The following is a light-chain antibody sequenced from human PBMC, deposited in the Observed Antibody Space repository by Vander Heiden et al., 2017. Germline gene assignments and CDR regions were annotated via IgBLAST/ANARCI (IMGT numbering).Light chain of an antibody. CDR1: QSVLYSSNNQNY. J-gene: IGKJ1*01. V-gene: IGKV4-1*01. Sequence: DIVMTQSPASLAVSLGGRAPINCKSSQSVLYSSNNQNYLAWYQQKPGQPPKLLIYWAASRESGVPDRFSGRGSGTDFTLTISSLQAEDVAVYYCQQYDSTPWTFGQGTKVEIK. CDR2: WAA. CDR3: QQYDSTPWT.